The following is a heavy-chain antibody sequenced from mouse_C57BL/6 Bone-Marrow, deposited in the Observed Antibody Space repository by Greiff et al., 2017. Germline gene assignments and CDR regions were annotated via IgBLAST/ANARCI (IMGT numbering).Heavy chain of an antibody. Sequence: QVQLQQPGAELVRPGTSVKLSCKASGYTFTSYWMHWVKQRPGQGLEWIGEIDPSDSYTNYNQKFKGKATLTVDTSSSTAYMQLSILSSEAAAVYYCSRDCSYAMAKWGQGPSVTVSA. CDR1: GYTFTSYW. CDR2: IDPSDSYT. V-gene: IGHV1-59*01. J-gene: IGHJ4*01. CDR3: SRDCSYAMAK.